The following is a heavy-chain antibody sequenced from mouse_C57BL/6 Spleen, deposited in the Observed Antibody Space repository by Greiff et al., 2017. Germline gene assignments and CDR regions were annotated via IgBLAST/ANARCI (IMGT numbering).Heavy chain of an antibody. Sequence: QVQLQQSGAELVKPGASVKLSCKASGYTFTSYWMQWVKQRPGQGLEWIGEIDPSDSYTNYNQKFKGKATLTVDTSSSTAYMQLSSLTSEDSAVYYCARWGTTVVAHYAMDYWGQGTSVTVSS. CDR3: ARWGTTVVAHYAMDY. V-gene: IGHV1-50*01. CDR2: IDPSDSYT. CDR1: GYTFTSYW. D-gene: IGHD1-1*01. J-gene: IGHJ4*01.